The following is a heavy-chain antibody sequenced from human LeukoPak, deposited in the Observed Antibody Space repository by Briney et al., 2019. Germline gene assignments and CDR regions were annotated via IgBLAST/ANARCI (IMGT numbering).Heavy chain of an antibody. J-gene: IGHJ4*02. Sequence: EGSLRLSCAASGFRFNIYDMHWVRQASGEGLEWVAHIGTGTDTHFSDSVKGRFTISRENARNSLYLHMNDLRPEDTAVYYCAREGNYYHSSGIWDFDYWGQGTLVTVSS. CDR1: GFRFNIYD. V-gene: IGHV3-13*01. D-gene: IGHD3-22*01. CDR2: IGTGTDT. CDR3: AREGNYYHSSGIWDFDY.